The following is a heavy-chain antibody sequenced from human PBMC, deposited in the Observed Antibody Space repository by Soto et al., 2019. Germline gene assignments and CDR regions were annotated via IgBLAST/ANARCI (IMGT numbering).Heavy chain of an antibody. Sequence: SETLSLTCTVSGGSISSSSYYWGWIRQPPGKGLEWIGSIYYSGSTYYNPSLKSRVTISVDTSKNQFSLKRSSVTAADTAVYYCARIGSSSSDYWGQGTLVTVSS. CDR3: ARIGSSSSDY. J-gene: IGHJ4*02. CDR1: GGSISSSSYY. CDR2: IYYSGST. D-gene: IGHD6-13*01. V-gene: IGHV4-39*01.